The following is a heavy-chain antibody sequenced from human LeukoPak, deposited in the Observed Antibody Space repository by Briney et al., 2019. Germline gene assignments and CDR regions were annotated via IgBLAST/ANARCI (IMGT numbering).Heavy chain of an antibody. Sequence: GSLRLSCAASGFTLSSYAMTWISQPPGKGLEWIGEINHSGSTNYNPSLSRVTISVDTSKNQFSLKLSSVTAADTAVYYCARGSPRGYSYGYFIGVFDYWGQGTLVTVSS. V-gene: IGHV4-34*01. CDR2: INHSGST. D-gene: IGHD5-18*01. J-gene: IGHJ4*02. CDR3: ARGSPRGYSYGYFIGVFDY. CDR1: GFTLSSYA.